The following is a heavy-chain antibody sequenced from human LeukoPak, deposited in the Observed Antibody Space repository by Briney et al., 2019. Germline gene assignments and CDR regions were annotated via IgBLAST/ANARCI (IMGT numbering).Heavy chain of an antibody. CDR3: AREMAIVATIKRGYYYYYMDV. CDR1: GYTFTNYY. J-gene: IGHJ6*03. CDR2: INPGGGNT. V-gene: IGHV1-46*01. Sequence: ASVKVSCKASGYTFTNYYIHWVRQAPGQGLEWMGLINPGGGNTNYAQNFQGRITMTRDTSISTAYMELSRLRSDDTAVYYCAREMAIVATIKRGYYYYYMDVWGKGTTVTISS. D-gene: IGHD5-12*01.